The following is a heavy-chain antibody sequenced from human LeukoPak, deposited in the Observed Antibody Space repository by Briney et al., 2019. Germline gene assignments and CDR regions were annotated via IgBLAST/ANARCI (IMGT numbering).Heavy chain of an antibody. J-gene: IGHJ4*02. V-gene: IGHV3-73*01. Sequence: GGSLRLSCAASGFTFSGSALHWVRQASGKGLEWVGRIRSTANGYATAYAASVKGRFTISRDDSKNTAYLQMDSLKTENTAVYYCTGNYYGSGSYADFDYWGQGTLVTVSS. CDR2: IRSTANGYAT. D-gene: IGHD3-10*01. CDR1: GFTFSGSA. CDR3: TGNYYGSGSYADFDY.